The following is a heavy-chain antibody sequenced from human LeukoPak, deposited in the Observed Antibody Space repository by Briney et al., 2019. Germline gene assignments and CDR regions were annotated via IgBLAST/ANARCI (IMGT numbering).Heavy chain of an antibody. J-gene: IGHJ5*02. CDR1: GFTFSDYD. CDR3: AKGGPGDGNWFDL. V-gene: IGHV3-30*18. D-gene: IGHD2-21*02. CDR2: ISYDGSNK. Sequence: GGSLRLSCVASGFTFSDYDIHWVRQAPGRGLEWVTLISYDGSNKYYADSVKGRFTISRDNPKNTLYLQMNSLRGEDTAVYYCAKGGPGDGNWFDLWGQGTLVTVSS.